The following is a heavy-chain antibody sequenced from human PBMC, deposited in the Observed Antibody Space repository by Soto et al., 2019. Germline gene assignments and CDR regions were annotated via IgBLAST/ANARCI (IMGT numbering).Heavy chain of an antibody. CDR2: IWYDGSNK. D-gene: IGHD6-13*01. Sequence: LRLSCAASGFTFSSYGMHWVRQAPGKGLEWVAVIWYDGSNKYYADSVKGRFTISRDNSKNTLYLQMNSLRAEDTAVYYCARDGGGSSWYPDIPHHYYYGMDVWGQGTTVTVSS. CDR1: GFTFSSYG. V-gene: IGHV3-33*01. CDR3: ARDGGGSSWYPDIPHHYYYGMDV. J-gene: IGHJ6*02.